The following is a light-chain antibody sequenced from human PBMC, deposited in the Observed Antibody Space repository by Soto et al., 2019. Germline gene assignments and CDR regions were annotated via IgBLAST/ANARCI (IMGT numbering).Light chain of an antibody. CDR3: SSFTTSSLYV. CDR1: SSDVGGYNY. CDR2: EDI. V-gene: IGLV2-14*01. J-gene: IGLJ1*01. Sequence: VLTQPASVSGSPGQSITISCTGTSSDVGGYNYVPWYQQQSGKAPKLIIYEDISRASGVSNRFSGSKSGNTASLTISGLQAEDEADYSCSSFTTSSLYVFGTGTKVTVL.